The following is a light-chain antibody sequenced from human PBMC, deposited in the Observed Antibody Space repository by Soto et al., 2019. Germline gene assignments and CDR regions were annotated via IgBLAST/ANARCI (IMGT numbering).Light chain of an antibody. V-gene: IGLV2-8*01. CDR3: SSYACSSNV. CDR1: SSDVGGYNY. J-gene: IGLJ1*01. Sequence: QSVLTQPPSASGSPGQSVAISCTGTSSDVGGYNYVSWYQQHPGKAPKLMIYEVNKRPSGVPDRFSGSKPGNTASLTVSGLQAEDAADYYCSSYACSSNVFGTGTKVTVL. CDR2: EVN.